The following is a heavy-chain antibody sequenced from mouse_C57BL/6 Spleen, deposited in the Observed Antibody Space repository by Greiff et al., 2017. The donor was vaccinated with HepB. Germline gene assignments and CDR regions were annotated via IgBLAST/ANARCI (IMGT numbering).Heavy chain of an antibody. CDR1: GFTFSSYA. Sequence: EVKLVESGGGLVKPGGSLKLSCAASGFTFSSYAMSWVRQTPEKRLEWVATISDGGSYTYYPDNVKGRFTISRDNAKNNLYLQMSLLKSEDTAMYYCARLLGGLYYFDYWGQGATLTVSS. CDR2: ISDGGSYT. V-gene: IGHV5-4*03. J-gene: IGHJ2*01. CDR3: ARLLGGLYYFDY. D-gene: IGHD4-1*01.